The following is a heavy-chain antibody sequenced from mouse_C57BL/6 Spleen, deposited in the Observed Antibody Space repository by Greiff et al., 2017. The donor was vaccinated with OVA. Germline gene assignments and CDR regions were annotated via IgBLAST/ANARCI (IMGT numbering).Heavy chain of an antibody. Sequence: QVQLQQSGPGLVQPSQSLSITCTVSGFSLTSYGVHWVRQSPGKGLEWLGVIWSGGSTDYNAAFISSLSISKDNSKSQVFFKMNSLQADDTAIDYCARDHYGSYVRAMDYWGQGTSVTVSS. CDR2: IWSGGST. D-gene: IGHD2-1*01. V-gene: IGHV2-2*01. CDR3: ARDHYGSYVRAMDY. J-gene: IGHJ4*01. CDR1: GFSLTSYG.